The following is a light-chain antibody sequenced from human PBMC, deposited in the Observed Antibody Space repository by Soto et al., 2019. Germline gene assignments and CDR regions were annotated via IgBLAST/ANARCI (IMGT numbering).Light chain of an antibody. J-gene: IGKJ5*01. CDR1: QSVSRSY. Sequence: IVLTQSPATLSLSPGERATLSCGASQSVSRSYLAWYQQKPGLAPRLLIYDASSRATGIPDRFSGSGSGTDFTLTISRLGPEDFAVYYCQQYGSSPTFGQGTRLEIK. CDR2: DAS. V-gene: IGKV3D-20*01. CDR3: QQYGSSPT.